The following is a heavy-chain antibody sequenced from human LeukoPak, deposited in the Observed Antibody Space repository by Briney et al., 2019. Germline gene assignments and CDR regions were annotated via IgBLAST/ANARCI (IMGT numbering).Heavy chain of an antibody. D-gene: IGHD5-12*01. CDR2: IYYGGST. J-gene: IGHJ4*02. Sequence: PSETLPLTCTVSGGSISNNNQYWGWIRQPPGKGLEWIGSIYYGGSTYYNPSLKSRVTISVDTSNYQFSLKLTSVTAADTAVYYCARHVPNRVATHFDYWGQGSLVTVSS. CDR1: GGSISNNNQY. CDR3: ARHVPNRVATHFDY. V-gene: IGHV4-39*01.